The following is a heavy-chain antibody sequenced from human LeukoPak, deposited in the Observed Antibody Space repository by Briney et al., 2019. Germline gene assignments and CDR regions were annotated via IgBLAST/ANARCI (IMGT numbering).Heavy chain of an antibody. CDR2: TYYRSTWYN. CDR1: GDSFSSNSVT. J-gene: IGHJ5*02. CDR3: ARRLTQYDCFDP. Sequence: SQTLSLTCAISGDSFSSNSVTWNWIRQSPSRGLEWVGRTYYRSTWYNDYAVSVRGRITVNPDTSKNQFSLHLNSVTPEDTAVYYCARRLTQYDCFDPWGQGILVTVPS. V-gene: IGHV6-1*01. D-gene: IGHD2-2*01.